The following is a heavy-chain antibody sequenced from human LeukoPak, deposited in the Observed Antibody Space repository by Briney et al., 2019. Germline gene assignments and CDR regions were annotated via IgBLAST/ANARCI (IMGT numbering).Heavy chain of an antibody. Sequence: ASVKVSCKASGGTFSCYAISWVRQAPGQGLEWMGRIIPIFGTANYAQKFQGRVTITTDESTSTAYMELSSLRSEDTAVYYCARDGYVWGSYRYTAESWFDPWGQGTLVTVSS. CDR2: IIPIFGTA. V-gene: IGHV1-69*05. CDR1: GGTFSCYA. J-gene: IGHJ5*02. D-gene: IGHD3-16*02. CDR3: ARDGYVWGSYRYTAESWFDP.